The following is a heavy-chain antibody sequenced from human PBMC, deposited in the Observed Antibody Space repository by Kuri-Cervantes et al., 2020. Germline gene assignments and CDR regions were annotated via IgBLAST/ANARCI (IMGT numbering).Heavy chain of an antibody. Sequence: SETLSLTCAVYGGSFSGYYWSWIRQPPGKGLEWIGEINHSGSTNYNPSLKSRATISVDTSKNQFSLKLSSVTAADTAVYYCARFSDAFDIWGQGTMVTVSS. D-gene: IGHD3-3*01. V-gene: IGHV4-34*01. J-gene: IGHJ3*02. CDR3: ARFSDAFDI. CDR1: GGSFSGYY. CDR2: INHSGST.